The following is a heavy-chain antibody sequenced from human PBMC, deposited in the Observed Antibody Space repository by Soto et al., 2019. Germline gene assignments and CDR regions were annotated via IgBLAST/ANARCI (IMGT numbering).Heavy chain of an antibody. CDR3: ARGQRLELWFDP. CDR1: GGSISSYY. D-gene: IGHD6-19*01. J-gene: IGHJ5*02. V-gene: IGHV4-59*01. CDR2: IYYSGST. Sequence: SETLSLTCTVSGGSISSYYWGWIRQPPGKGLEWIGYIYYSGSTNYNPSLKSRVTISVDTSKNQFSLKLSSVTAADTAVYYCARGQRLELWFDPWGQGTLVTVSS.